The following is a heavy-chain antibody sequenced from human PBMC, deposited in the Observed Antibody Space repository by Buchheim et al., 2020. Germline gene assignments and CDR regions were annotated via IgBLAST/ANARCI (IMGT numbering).Heavy chain of an antibody. Sequence: EVQLVESGGGLVQPGGSLRLSCVASGLTFSNSWMHWVRQAPGKGLVWVSHINSDESRRTYADSVKGRSTIFRDNAKNRVFLHMNSLRAEDTAVYYCARDWSYAMDVWGQGTT. CDR2: INSDESRR. CDR1: GLTFSNSW. CDR3: ARDWSYAMDV. J-gene: IGHJ6*02. V-gene: IGHV3-74*03.